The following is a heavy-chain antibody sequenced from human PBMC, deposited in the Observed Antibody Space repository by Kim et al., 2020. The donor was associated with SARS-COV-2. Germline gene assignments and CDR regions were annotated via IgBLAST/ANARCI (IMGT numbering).Heavy chain of an antibody. J-gene: IGHJ4*02. CDR3: ARRAYSSGWWYFDY. Sequence: DSVKGRFTISRDNAKNTLYLQMNSLRAEDTAVYYCARRAYSSGWWYFDYWGQGTLVTVSS. V-gene: IGHV3-74*01. D-gene: IGHD6-19*01.